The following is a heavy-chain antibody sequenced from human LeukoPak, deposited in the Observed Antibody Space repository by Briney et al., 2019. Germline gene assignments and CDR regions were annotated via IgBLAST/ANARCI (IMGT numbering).Heavy chain of an antibody. J-gene: IGHJ6*03. V-gene: IGHV1-69*05. CDR2: ITPIFGTA. CDR1: GGTFSSYA. D-gene: IGHD3-16*02. Sequence: SVKVSCKASGGTFSSYAISWVRQAPGQGLEWMGRITPIFGTANYAQKFQGRGTITTDESTSTAYMELSSLRSEDTAVYYCARGSLSAGNYYYMDVWGKGTTVTVSS. CDR3: ARGSLSAGNYYYMDV.